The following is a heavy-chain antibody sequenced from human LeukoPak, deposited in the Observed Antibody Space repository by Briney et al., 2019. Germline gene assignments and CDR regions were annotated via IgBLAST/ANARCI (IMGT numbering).Heavy chain of an antibody. V-gene: IGHV3-11*01. CDR1: GFTFSDYY. J-gene: IGHJ4*02. D-gene: IGHD1-26*01. CDR3: AKDLIVGATRGFDY. CDR2: ISSSGSTI. Sequence: GGSLRLSCAASGFTFSDYYMSWIRQAPGKGLEWVSYISSSGSTIYYADSVKGRFTISRDNAKNSLYLQMNSLRAEDTALYYCAKDLIVGATRGFDYWGQGTLVTVSS.